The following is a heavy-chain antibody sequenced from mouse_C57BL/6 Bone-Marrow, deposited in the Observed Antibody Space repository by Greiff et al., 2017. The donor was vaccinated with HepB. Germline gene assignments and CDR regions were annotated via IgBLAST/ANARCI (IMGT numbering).Heavy chain of an antibody. CDR2: ISSGGDYI. V-gene: IGHV5-9-1*02. Sequence: EVHLVESGEGLVKPGGSLKLSCAASGFTFSSYAMSWVRQTPEKRLEWVAYISSGGDYIYYADTVKGRFTISRDNARNTLYLQMSSLKSEDTAMYYCTRDPLRYYYGSSYGFAYWGQGTLVTVSA. D-gene: IGHD1-1*01. J-gene: IGHJ3*01. CDR3: TRDPLRYYYGSSYGFAY. CDR1: GFTFSSYA.